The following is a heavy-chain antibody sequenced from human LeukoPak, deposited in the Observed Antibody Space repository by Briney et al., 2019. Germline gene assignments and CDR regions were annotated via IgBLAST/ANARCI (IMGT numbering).Heavy chain of an antibody. J-gene: IGHJ4*02. CDR3: AGVRYHDILTGYQTYFDY. D-gene: IGHD3-9*01. Sequence: KFQGRVTITRDTSASTAYMELSSLRSEDTAVYYCAGVRYHDILTGYQTYFDYWGQGTLVTVSS. V-gene: IGHV1-3*01.